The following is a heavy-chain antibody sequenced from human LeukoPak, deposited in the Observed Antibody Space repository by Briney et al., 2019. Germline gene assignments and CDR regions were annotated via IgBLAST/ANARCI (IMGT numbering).Heavy chain of an antibody. Sequence: GGPLRFSCAASGFTFSSYAMSWVRQAPGKGLEWVSAISGSGGSTYYADSVKGRFTISRDNSKNTLYLQMNSLRAEDTAVYYCAKVRRYSYGPTDYWGQGTLVTVSS. J-gene: IGHJ4*02. CDR1: GFTFSSYA. CDR2: ISGSGGST. D-gene: IGHD5-18*01. CDR3: AKVRRYSYGPTDY. V-gene: IGHV3-23*01.